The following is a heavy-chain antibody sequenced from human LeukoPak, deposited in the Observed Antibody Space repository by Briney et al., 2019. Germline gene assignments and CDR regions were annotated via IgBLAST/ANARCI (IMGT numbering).Heavy chain of an antibody. Sequence: PSDTLSLTCIVSGGSSSGYYWSWIRQPPGKGLEWIGYIYYSGSTYYNPSLKSRVTISVDTSKNQFSLKLSSVTAADTAVYYCARSYSSGWYYFDYWGQGTLVTVSS. V-gene: IGHV4-30-4*02. CDR1: GGSSSGYY. D-gene: IGHD6-19*01. CDR3: ARSYSSGWYYFDY. CDR2: IYYSGST. J-gene: IGHJ4*02.